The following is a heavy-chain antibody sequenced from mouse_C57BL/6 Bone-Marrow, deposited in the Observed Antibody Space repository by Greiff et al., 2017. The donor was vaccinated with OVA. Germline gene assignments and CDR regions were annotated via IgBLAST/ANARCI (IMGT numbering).Heavy chain of an antibody. D-gene: IGHD2-1*01. CDR1: GYAFTNYL. V-gene: IGHV1-54*01. CDR2: INPGSGGT. Sequence: VQLQQSGAELVRPGPSVKVSCKASGYAFTNYLIEWVKQRPGQGLEWIGVINPGSGGTNYNEKFKGKATLTADKSSSTAYMQLSSLTSEDSAVYFCAREGRIYYGNCYYFDYWGQGTTLTVSS. J-gene: IGHJ2*01. CDR3: AREGRIYYGNCYYFDY.